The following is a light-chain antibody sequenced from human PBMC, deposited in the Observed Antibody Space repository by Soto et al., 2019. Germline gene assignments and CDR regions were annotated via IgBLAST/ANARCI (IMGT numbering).Light chain of an antibody. CDR1: QSVSSY. CDR2: DAS. J-gene: IGKJ5*01. Sequence: EIVLTQSPVTLSLSPGERATLSCRASQSVSSYLSWYHQKPGQAPRLLIYDASNRATGIPARFSGSGAGTDFTLTIDNLEPADFSVYYCQQRSNWPPITFGQGTRLEIK. V-gene: IGKV3-11*01. CDR3: QQRSNWPPIT.